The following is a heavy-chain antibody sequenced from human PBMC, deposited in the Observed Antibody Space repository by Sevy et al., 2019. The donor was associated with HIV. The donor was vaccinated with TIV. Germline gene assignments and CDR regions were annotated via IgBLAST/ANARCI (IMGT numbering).Heavy chain of an antibody. Sequence: GGSLRLSCAASGFPFSTYALHWVRQAPGKGLEWVAVISYDGSNKYYADSVKGRFTISRDNSKNTLYLQMNSLRAEDTAVYYCARGGGTKKNYYYYYGMDVWGQRTTVTVSS. D-gene: IGHD1-1*01. CDR1: GFPFSTYA. V-gene: IGHV3-30-3*01. CDR2: ISYDGSNK. CDR3: ARGGGTKKNYYYYYGMDV. J-gene: IGHJ6*02.